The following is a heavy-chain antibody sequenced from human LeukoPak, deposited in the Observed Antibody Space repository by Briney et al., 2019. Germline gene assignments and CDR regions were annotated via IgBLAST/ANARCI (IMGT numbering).Heavy chain of an antibody. V-gene: IGHV3-23*01. CDR2: ISGSGGST. D-gene: IGHD4-17*01. J-gene: IGHJ4*02. Sequence: GGSLRLSCAASGFTFSSYSMSWVRQAPGKGLEWVSAISGSGGSTYYADSVKGRFTISRDNSKNTLYLQMNSLRAEDTAVYYCAKDRDYGDSPSDYWGQGTLVTVSS. CDR1: GFTFSSYS. CDR3: AKDRDYGDSPSDY.